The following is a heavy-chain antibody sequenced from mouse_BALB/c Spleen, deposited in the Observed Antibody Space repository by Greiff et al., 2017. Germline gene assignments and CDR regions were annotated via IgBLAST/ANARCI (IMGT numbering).Heavy chain of an antibody. CDR1: GYSFTSYW. V-gene: IGHV1-5*01. Sequence: EVQLQQSGTVLARPGASVKMSCKASGYSFTSYWMHWVKQRPGQGLEWIGAIYPGNSDTSYNQKFKGKAKLTAVTSASTAYMELSSLTNEDSAVYYCTRSRYTYYFDYWGQGTTLTVSS. J-gene: IGHJ2*01. CDR2: IYPGNSDT. D-gene: IGHD2-14*01. CDR3: TRSRYTYYFDY.